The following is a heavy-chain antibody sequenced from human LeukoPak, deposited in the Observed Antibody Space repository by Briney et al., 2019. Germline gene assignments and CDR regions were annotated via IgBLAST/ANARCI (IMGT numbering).Heavy chain of an antibody. D-gene: IGHD6-19*01. CDR1: GFTFSSHW. V-gene: IGHV3-7*03. J-gene: IGHJ4*02. CDR3: ARGPGYSSGWYVLSVDY. CDR2: INQDGSEK. Sequence: GGSLRLSCAASGFTFSSHWMTWVRQAPGKGLEWVANINQDGSEKYYVDSVKGRFTISRDNAKNSLYLQMNSLRAEDTAVYHCARGPGYSSGWYVLSVDYWGQGTLVTVSS.